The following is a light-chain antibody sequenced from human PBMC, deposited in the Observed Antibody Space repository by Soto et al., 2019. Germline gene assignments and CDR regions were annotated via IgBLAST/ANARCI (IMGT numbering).Light chain of an antibody. CDR3: QSYDASLSGVV. J-gene: IGLJ2*01. V-gene: IGLV1-40*01. CDR2: NNN. CDR1: DSNIGTVYA. Sequence: QSVLTQPPSVSGAPGQRVTISCTGSDSNIGTVYAVHWYQQLPGTAPKLLIYNNNIRPSGVADRFSGSKSGTSASLAITGIQPEDEAFYYCQSYDASLSGVVFGGGTKLTVL.